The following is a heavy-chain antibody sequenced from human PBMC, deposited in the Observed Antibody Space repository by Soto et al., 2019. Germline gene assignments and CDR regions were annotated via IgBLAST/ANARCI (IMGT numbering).Heavy chain of an antibody. J-gene: IGHJ4*02. Sequence: SETLSLTCSVSGGSISSGYYYWSWIRQPPGKGLEWIGNIYYSGNTYYNPSLKSRLIISIDTSKNQFSLKVGSLTAADTAVYYWARAGYAILTGSRSDWGQGPLVTVS. D-gene: IGHD3-9*01. CDR1: GGSISSGYYY. V-gene: IGHV4-30-4*01. CDR2: IYYSGNT. CDR3: ARAGYAILTGSRSD.